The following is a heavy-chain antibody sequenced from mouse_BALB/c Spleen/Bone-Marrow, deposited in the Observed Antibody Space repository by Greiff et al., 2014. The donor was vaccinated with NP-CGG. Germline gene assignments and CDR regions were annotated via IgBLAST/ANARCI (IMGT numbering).Heavy chain of an antibody. Sequence: EVQVVESGAELVKPGASVKLSCTASGFNIKDTYMHWVKQRPEQGLEWIGRIDPANGNTKYDPKFQGKATITADTSSNTAYLQLSSRTSEDTAVYYCARYYYGSSYFDYWGQGTTLTVSS. CDR2: IDPANGNT. D-gene: IGHD1-1*01. V-gene: IGHV14-3*02. CDR1: GFNIKDTY. CDR3: ARYYYGSSYFDY. J-gene: IGHJ2*01.